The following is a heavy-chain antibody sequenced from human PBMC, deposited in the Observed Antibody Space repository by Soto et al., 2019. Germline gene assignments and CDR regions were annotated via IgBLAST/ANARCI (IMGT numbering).Heavy chain of an antibody. CDR3: AYLPCCGGSCYWFSYSGMDV. CDR1: GFSLSTSGVG. V-gene: IGHV2-5*02. Sequence: QITLKESGPPLVKPTQTLTLTCTFSGFSLSTSGVGVAWIRQPPGKALEWLALIYWDDDKRYRPSLETRLTNPKDPSKNPVGPTMTNLGSVETAPYFRAYLPCCGGSCYWFSYSGMDVWGQGTTVTVSS. J-gene: IGHJ6*02. CDR2: IYWDDDK. D-gene: IGHD2-15*01.